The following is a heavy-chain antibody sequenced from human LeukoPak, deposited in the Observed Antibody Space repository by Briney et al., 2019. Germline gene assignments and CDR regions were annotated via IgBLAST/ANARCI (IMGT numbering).Heavy chain of an antibody. CDR3: ARDRSGRFLEWTGSWFDP. V-gene: IGHV4-4*07. CDR2: IYTSGST. J-gene: IGHJ5*02. Sequence: SETLSLTCTVSGGSISSYYWSRNRQPAGKGLEWIGRIYTSGSTNYNPSLKSRVTMSVATSKNQFSLKLSSVTAADTAVYYCARDRSGRFLEWTGSWFDPWGQGTLVIVSS. CDR1: GGSISSYY. D-gene: IGHD3-3*01.